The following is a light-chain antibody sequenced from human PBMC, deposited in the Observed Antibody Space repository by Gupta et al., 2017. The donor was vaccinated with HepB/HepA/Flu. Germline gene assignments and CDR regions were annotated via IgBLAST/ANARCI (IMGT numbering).Light chain of an antibody. Sequence: QSALTQPPSASGSPGQSVTISFTGTSRYVGDYHYVHWYQQPPGKAPKLLISDVTKRPSGVLDRFSGSKSGNTASLTVSGLQAEDDADYYCSSYAGTNSWGFGGGTKLTVL. CDR3: SSYAGTNSWG. J-gene: IGLJ3*02. CDR2: DVT. CDR1: SRYVGDYHY. V-gene: IGLV2-8*01.